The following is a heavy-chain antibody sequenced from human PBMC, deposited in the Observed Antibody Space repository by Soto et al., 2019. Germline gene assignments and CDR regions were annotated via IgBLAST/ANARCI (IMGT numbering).Heavy chain of an antibody. V-gene: IGHV5-10-1*01. Sequence: GESLKISCKGSGYSFTSYWISWVRQMPGKGLEWMGRIDPSDSYTNYSPSFQGHVTISAEKSISTAYLQWSSLKASDTAMYYCARHPLVAVAGTGKWFDPWGQGTLVTVSS. J-gene: IGHJ5*02. CDR1: GYSFTSYW. CDR3: ARHPLVAVAGTGKWFDP. D-gene: IGHD6-19*01. CDR2: IDPSDSYT.